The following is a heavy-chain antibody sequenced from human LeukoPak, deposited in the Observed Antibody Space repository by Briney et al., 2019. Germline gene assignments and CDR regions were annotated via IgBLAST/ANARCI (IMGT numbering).Heavy chain of an antibody. V-gene: IGHV3-30*18. CDR3: AKDMQQQLAPFAHYGMDV. CDR2: ISYDGSNK. J-gene: IGHJ6*02. D-gene: IGHD6-13*01. Sequence: PGGSLRLSCAASGFTFSSYGMHWVRQAPGKGLEWVAVISYDGSNKYYADSVKGRFTISRDNSKNTLYLQMNSLRAEDTAVYYCAKDMQQQLAPFAHYGMDVWGQGTTVTVSS. CDR1: GFTFSSYG.